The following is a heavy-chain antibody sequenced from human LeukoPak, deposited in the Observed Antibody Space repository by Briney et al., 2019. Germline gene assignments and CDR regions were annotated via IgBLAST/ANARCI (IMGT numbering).Heavy chain of an antibody. V-gene: IGHV3-21*01. J-gene: IGHJ6*03. CDR2: ISSSRNYI. CDR3: ARDLRRDSRVPYSYYMDV. Sequence: GGSLRLSCSASGVTFINYSMNWVRQAPGEGLERVSSISSSRNYIYYADSVKGRFTISRDNAKNSLYLQMNSLRAEDTAVYYCARDLRRDSRVPYSYYMDVWGKGTTVTISS. D-gene: IGHD6-13*01. CDR1: GVTFINYS.